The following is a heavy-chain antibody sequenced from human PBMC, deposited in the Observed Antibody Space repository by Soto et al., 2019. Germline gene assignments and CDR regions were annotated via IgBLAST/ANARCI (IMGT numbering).Heavy chain of an antibody. D-gene: IGHD5-18*01. V-gene: IGHV4-59*01. Sequence: QVQLQESGPGLVKPSETLSLTCTVSGGSISSSYWSWIRQPPGKGLEWIGYIYYSGSTNYNPSLKSRVTLSVDTSKNQFSLKLSSVTAADTAVYYCARDLGYSYAHFDCWGQGTLVTVSS. J-gene: IGHJ4*02. CDR2: IYYSGST. CDR3: ARDLGYSYAHFDC. CDR1: GGSISSSY.